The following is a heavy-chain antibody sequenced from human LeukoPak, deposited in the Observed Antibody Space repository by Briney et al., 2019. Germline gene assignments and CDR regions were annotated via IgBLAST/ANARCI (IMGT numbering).Heavy chain of an antibody. CDR3: ARSLPTSSWTDSDY. D-gene: IGHD6-13*01. J-gene: IGHJ4*02. V-gene: IGHV4-59*01. CDR2: IYYSGST. Sequence: SETLSLTCTVSGGSIRSYNWSWIRQPPGKGLEWIGYIYYSGSTNYNPSLKSRVTISVDTSENQFSLKMRSVTTADTAVYYCARSLPTSSWTDSDYWGQGTLVTVSS. CDR1: GGSIRSYN.